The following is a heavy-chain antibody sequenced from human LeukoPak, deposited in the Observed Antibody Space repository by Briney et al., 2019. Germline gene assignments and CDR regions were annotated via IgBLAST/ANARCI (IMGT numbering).Heavy chain of an antibody. J-gene: IGHJ5*02. V-gene: IGHV4-4*07. CDR1: GDSISRYY. CDR2: IYNGGII. CDR3: ARDSGTTGEVKFDP. D-gene: IGHD3-10*01. Sequence: SETLSLTCTVSGDSISRYYWSCIRQPAGKGLEWIGRIYNGGIITYNPSLKSRVTMSIDTSNNQFSLRLRFVTAADTAVYYCARDSGTTGEVKFDPWGQGTLVTVSS.